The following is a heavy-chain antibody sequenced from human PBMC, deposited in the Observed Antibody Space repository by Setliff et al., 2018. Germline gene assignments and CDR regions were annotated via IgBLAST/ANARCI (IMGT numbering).Heavy chain of an antibody. D-gene: IGHD3-10*01. V-gene: IGHV4-38-2*01. CDR3: ARRYYSGSATYYLDAFSM. J-gene: IGHJ3*02. Sequence: SETLSLTCAVYFYSISSDYFWGWIRQPPGKGLEWIGNIFHTGSTYYNPSLKSRVTMLVDRSKNQFSLKLGSVTAADTAMYYCARRYYSGSATYYLDAFSMWGQGTMVTVSS. CDR2: IFHTGST. CDR1: FYSISSDYF.